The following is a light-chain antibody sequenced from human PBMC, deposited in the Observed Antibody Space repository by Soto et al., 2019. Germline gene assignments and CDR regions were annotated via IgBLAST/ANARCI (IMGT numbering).Light chain of an antibody. CDR1: QDISNY. CDR2: DAS. V-gene: IGKV1-33*01. CDR3: QHRGT. J-gene: IGKJ5*01. Sequence: DIQMTQSPSSLSASVGDRVTITCQASQDISNYLNWYQQKPGKAPKLLIYDASNLETGVPSRFSGSGSGTDFTSTISSLQPEDIATYYCQHRGTFGQGTRLEIK.